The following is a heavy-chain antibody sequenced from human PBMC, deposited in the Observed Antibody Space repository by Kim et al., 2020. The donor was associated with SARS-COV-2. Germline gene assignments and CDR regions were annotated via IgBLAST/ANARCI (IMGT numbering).Heavy chain of an antibody. J-gene: IGHJ4*02. Sequence: SETLSLTCTVSGGSISSSSYYWGWIRQPPGKGLEWIGSIYYSGSTYYNPSLKSRVTISVDTSKNQFSLTLSSVTAADTAVYYCARLYRMAAAGTSDYWGQGTLVTVSS. D-gene: IGHD6-13*01. CDR2: IYYSGST. CDR1: GGSISSSSYY. V-gene: IGHV4-39*01. CDR3: ARLYRMAAAGTSDY.